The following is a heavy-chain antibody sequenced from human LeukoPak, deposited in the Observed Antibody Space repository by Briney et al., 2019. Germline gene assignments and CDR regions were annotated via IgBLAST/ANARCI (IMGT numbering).Heavy chain of an antibody. D-gene: IGHD6-13*01. CDR1: GFTFSSYG. V-gene: IGHV3-33*08. CDR2: IWYDGGNK. J-gene: IGHJ4*02. CDR3: ASAAGPFDN. Sequence: QAGGSLRLSCAASGFTFSSYGMHWVRQAPGKGLEWVAVIWYDGGNKYYADSVRGRFTISRDNSKNTLYLQMNSLRAEDTAVYYCASAAGPFDNWGQGTLVTVSS.